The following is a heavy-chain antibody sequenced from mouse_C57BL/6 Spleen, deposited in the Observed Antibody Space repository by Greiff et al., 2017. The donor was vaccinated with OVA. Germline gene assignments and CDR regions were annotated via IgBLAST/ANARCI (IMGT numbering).Heavy chain of an antibody. J-gene: IGHJ1*03. CDR3: ARRGDYDDGDWYFDV. D-gene: IGHD2-4*01. Sequence: DVMLVESGGDLVKPGGSLKLSCAASGFTFSSYGMSWVRQTPDKRLEWVATISSGGSYPYYPDSVKGRFTISRDNAKNTLYLQMSSLKSEDTAMYYCARRGDYDDGDWYFDVWGTGTTVTVSS. CDR2: ISSGGSYP. V-gene: IGHV5-6*02. CDR1: GFTFSSYG.